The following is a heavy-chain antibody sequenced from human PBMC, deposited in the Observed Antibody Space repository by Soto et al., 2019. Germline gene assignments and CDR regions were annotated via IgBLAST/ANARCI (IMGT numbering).Heavy chain of an antibody. CDR3: ARGGPYSSSSVKRALGGHTSECDY. J-gene: IGHJ4*02. D-gene: IGHD6-6*01. CDR1: GYTFTSYY. CDR2: INPSLGSA. Sequence: ASVNVSCKASGYTFTSYYMHCVRQAPGQGLECMGIINPSLGSASYAQKFQGRVTMTRGTSTSTVYMELSSLRSEDTAVYYCARGGPYSSSSVKRALGGHTSECDYWGQET. V-gene: IGHV1-46*01.